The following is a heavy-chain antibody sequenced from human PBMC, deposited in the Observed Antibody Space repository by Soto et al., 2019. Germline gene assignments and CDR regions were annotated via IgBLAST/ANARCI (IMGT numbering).Heavy chain of an antibody. CDR3: ARDSGIAAANYYYYGMDV. CDR2: ISAYNGNT. CDR1: GYTFTSYG. J-gene: IGHJ6*02. V-gene: IGHV1-18*01. D-gene: IGHD6-13*01. Sequence: GASVKVSCKASGYTFTSYGISWVRQPPGQGLEWMGWISAYNGNTNYAQKLQGRVTMTTDTSTSTAYMELRSLRSDDTAVYYCARDSGIAAANYYYYGMDVWGQGTTVTVSS.